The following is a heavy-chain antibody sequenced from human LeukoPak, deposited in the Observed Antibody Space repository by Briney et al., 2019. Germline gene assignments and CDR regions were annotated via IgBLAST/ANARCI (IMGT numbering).Heavy chain of an antibody. CDR3: ARWRITMVRGGQYYYYYGMDV. V-gene: IGHV4-34*01. Sequence: SETLSLTCAVYGGSFSGYYWSWIRQPPGKGLEWIGEINHSGSTNYNPSLKSRVTILVDTSKSQFSLKLSSVAAADTAVYYCARWRITMVRGGQYYYYYGMDVWGQGTTVTVSS. CDR2: INHSGST. J-gene: IGHJ6*02. CDR1: GGSFSGYY. D-gene: IGHD3-10*01.